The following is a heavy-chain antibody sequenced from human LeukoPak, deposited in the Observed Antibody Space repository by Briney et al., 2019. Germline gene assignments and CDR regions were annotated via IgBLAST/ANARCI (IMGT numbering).Heavy chain of an antibody. CDR2: IYYSGST. J-gene: IGHJ3*02. V-gene: IGHV4-31*03. Sequence: PSQTLSLTCTVSGGSISSGGYYWSWIRQHPGKGLEWIGYIYYSGSTYYNPSLKSRVTISVDTSKNQFSLKLSSVTAADTAVYYCARDRVPYSGYDLNPAPREIDIWGQGTMVTVSS. D-gene: IGHD5-12*01. CDR3: ARDRVPYSGYDLNPAPREIDI. CDR1: GGSISSGGYY.